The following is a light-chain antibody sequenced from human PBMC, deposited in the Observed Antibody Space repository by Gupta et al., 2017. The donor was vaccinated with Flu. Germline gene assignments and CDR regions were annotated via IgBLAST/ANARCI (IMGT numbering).Light chain of an antibody. CDR1: RSVRID. V-gene: IGKV3-11*01. J-gene: IGKJ1*01. Sequence: PATLTLTPRASESVSCRANRSVRIDRAQYQPQLGPAPLIHLYDTPECATGIPARFSGSGSGSDFTLTIRSVEPGDSEFYYCQQSSNRWTFGEGTKVEIK. CDR3: QQSSNRWT. CDR2: DTP.